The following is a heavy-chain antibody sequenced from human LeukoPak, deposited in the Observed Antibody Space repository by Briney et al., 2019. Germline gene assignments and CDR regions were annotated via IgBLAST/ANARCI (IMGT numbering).Heavy chain of an antibody. CDR2: IYPGDSDT. Sequence: GESLKISCKGSGYSFTSYWIGWVRQMPGKGLEWMGIIYPGDSDTGYSPSFQGQVTISADKSISTAYLQWSSLKASDTAIYYCARVATIVGFNYWGEETLVTVSS. D-gene: IGHD5-24*01. J-gene: IGHJ4*02. CDR1: GYSFTSYW. V-gene: IGHV5-51*01. CDR3: ARVATIVGFNY.